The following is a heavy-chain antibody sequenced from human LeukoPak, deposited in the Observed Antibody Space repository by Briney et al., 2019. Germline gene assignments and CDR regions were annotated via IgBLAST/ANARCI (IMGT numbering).Heavy chain of an antibody. D-gene: IGHD3-9*01. CDR3: ARRPAYYDILTADW. Sequence: GGSLRLSCAASGFTFSSYEMNWVRPAPGKGLEWVSYISSSGSTIYYAGSVKGRFTISRDNAKNSLYLQMNSLRAEDTAVYYCARRPAYYDILTADWWGQGTLVTVSS. CDR2: ISSSGSTI. J-gene: IGHJ4*02. V-gene: IGHV3-48*03. CDR1: GFTFSSYE.